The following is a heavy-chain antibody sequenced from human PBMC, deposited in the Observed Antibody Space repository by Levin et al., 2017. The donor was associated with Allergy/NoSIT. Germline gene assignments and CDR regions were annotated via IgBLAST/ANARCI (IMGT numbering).Heavy chain of an antibody. CDR3: ASDHRDFYFTDV. J-gene: IGHJ6*02. D-gene: IGHD2/OR15-2a*01. V-gene: IGHV3-21*01. Sequence: GGSLRLSCGASGFNFPYYNLNWVRQAPGKGLEWVASINVGSTYIYYADSVRGRFTISRDNSKNSVFLQMNSLRVEDTVVYLCASDHRDFYFTDVGGQGTTVTVSS. CDR1: GFNFPYYN. CDR2: INVGSTYI.